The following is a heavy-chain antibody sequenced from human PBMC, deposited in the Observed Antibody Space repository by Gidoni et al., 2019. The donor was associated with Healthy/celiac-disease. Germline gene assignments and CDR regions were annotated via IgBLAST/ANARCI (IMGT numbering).Heavy chain of an antibody. CDR1: GGSIRSSSYY. J-gene: IGHJ4*02. CDR3: ARQGGYSGYDFDY. Sequence: QLQLQESGPGLVKPAQTLSLTCTVSGGSIRSSSYYWGWIRQPPGKGLEWIGSIYYSGSTYYNPSLKSRVTISVDTSKNQFSLKLSSVTAADTAVYYCARQGGYSGYDFDYWGQGTLVTVSS. D-gene: IGHD5-12*01. CDR2: IYYSGST. V-gene: IGHV4-39*01.